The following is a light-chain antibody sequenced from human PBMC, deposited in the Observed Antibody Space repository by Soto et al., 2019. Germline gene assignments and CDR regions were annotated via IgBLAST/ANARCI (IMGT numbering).Light chain of an antibody. Sequence: AIRMTQSPSSFSASTGDRVTITCRASQGISSYLAWYQQKPGKAPKLLIYAASTLQSGVPSRFSGSGSGTDFTLTISCLQSEEFATYYCQQYYSYPQTFGQGTKLEIK. J-gene: IGKJ2*01. V-gene: IGKV1-8*01. CDR2: AAS. CDR1: QGISSY. CDR3: QQYYSYPQT.